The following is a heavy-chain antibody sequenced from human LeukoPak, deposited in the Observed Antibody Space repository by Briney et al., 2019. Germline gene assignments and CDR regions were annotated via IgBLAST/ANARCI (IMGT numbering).Heavy chain of an antibody. Sequence: GGSLRLSCAASGFTFSSYAMSWVRQAPGKGLEWVSAISGSGGSTYYADSVKGRFTISRDNSKNTLYLQMNSLRAEDTAVYYCAGGMAAAGTLYGMDVWGQGTTVTVSS. CDR1: GFTFSSYA. V-gene: IGHV3-23*01. J-gene: IGHJ6*02. D-gene: IGHD6-13*01. CDR2: ISGSGGST. CDR3: AGGMAAAGTLYGMDV.